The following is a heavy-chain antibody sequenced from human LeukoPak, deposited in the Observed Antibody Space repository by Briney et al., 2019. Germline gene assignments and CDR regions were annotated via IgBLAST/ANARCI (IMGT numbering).Heavy chain of an antibody. D-gene: IGHD3-3*01. V-gene: IGHV4-34*01. J-gene: IGHJ4*02. CDR1: GGSFSGYY. CDR3: ARGSHYDFWSGYYFDY. CDR2: INHSGST. Sequence: SETLSLTCAAYGGSFSGYYWSWIRQPPGKGLEWIGEINHSGSTNYNPSLKSRVTISVDTSKNQFSLKLSSVTAADTAVYYCARGSHYDFWSGYYFDYWGQGTLVTVSS.